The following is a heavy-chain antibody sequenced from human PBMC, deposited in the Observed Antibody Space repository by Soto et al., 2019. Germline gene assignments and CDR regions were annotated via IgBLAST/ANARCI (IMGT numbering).Heavy chain of an antibody. CDR1: GGSISSGGYY. Sequence: SETLSLTCTVSGGSISSGGYYWSWIRQHPGKGLEWIGYIYYSGSTYYNPSLKSRVTISVDTSKNQFSLKLSSVTAADTAVYYCARDRGSTMSFPGYYYGMDVWGQGTTVTVSS. CDR2: IYYSGST. J-gene: IGHJ6*02. D-gene: IGHD5-12*01. CDR3: ARDRGSTMSFPGYYYGMDV. V-gene: IGHV4-31*03.